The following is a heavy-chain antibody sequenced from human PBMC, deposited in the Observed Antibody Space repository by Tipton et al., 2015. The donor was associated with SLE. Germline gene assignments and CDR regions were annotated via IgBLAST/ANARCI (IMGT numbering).Heavy chain of an antibody. V-gene: IGHV4-39*07. Sequence: TLSLTCTVSGGSVSSSSYYWGWIRQPPGKGLEWIGSIYYSGSTNYNPSLKSRVTVSVDTSKNQFSLKLSSVTAADTAVYYCARHQPDDAFDIWGQGTMVTVSS. CDR2: IYYSGST. J-gene: IGHJ3*02. CDR3: ARHQPDDAFDI. CDR1: GGSVSSSSYY.